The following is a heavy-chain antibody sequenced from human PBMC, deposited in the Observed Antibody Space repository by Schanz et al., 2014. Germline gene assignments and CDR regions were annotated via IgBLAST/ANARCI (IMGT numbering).Heavy chain of an antibody. CDR1: GFTFSSYA. CDR2: ISNDGSIK. Sequence: QLVGSGGGLIQPGGSLRLSCTASGFTFSSYAMHWVRQAPGKGLEWVALISNDGSIKYYADSVEGRFTNSRDNSRNTLYLQMNSVRTEDTAVYYCASPSGYSGYGTYFDFWGQGTLVTVSS. D-gene: IGHD5-12*01. CDR3: ASPSGYSGYGTYFDF. V-gene: IGHV3-30-3*01. J-gene: IGHJ4*02.